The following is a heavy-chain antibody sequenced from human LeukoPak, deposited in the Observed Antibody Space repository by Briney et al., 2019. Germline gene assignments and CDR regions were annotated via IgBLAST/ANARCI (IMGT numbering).Heavy chain of an antibody. J-gene: IGHJ4*02. V-gene: IGHV4-59*01. CDR3: ARFRDGYNNYYFVY. D-gene: IGHD5-24*01. Sequence: SETLSLTCTVSGGSITPYYWSWIRQPPGKGLEWIGYIYYSGSTHYNPSLKSRVTISVDTSKNQFSLQLSSVTAADTAVYYCARFRDGYNNYYFVYWGQGTLVTVSS. CDR1: GGSITPYY. CDR2: IYYSGST.